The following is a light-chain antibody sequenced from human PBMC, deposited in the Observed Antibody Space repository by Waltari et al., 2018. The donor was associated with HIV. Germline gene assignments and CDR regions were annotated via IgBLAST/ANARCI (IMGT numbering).Light chain of an antibody. V-gene: IGLV3-10*01. Sequence: SYELTQPPSVSVSPGQTARTTCPGDALPKKYAYWYQQTSGQAPVLVLYEDTKRPSGIPERFSGSSSGTMATLTISGAQVEDEADYYCYSTDSSGNPLFGGGTKLTVL. CDR1: ALPKKY. CDR3: YSTDSSGNPL. J-gene: IGLJ2*01. CDR2: EDT.